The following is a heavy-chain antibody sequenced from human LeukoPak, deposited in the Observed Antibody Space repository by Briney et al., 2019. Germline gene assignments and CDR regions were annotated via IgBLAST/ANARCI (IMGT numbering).Heavy chain of an antibody. CDR1: GGSISSSSYY. D-gene: IGHD5-12*01. V-gene: IGHV4-39*07. Sequence: SETLSLTCTVSGGSISSSSYYWGWIRQPPGKGLEWIGSIYYSGSTYYNPSLKSRVTISVDTSKNQFSLKLSSVTAADTAVYYCAREIGSGYEDYYMDVWGKGTTVTVSS. CDR3: AREIGSGYEDYYMDV. CDR2: IYYSGST. J-gene: IGHJ6*03.